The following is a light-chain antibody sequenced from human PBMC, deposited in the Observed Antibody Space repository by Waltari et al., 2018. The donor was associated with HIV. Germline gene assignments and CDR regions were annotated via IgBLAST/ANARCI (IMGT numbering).Light chain of an antibody. CDR2: DVT. CDR1: SRDVGGSNY. J-gene: IGLJ2*01. CDR3: SSYTSSSTPRVV. Sequence: QSALTQPASVSVSPGQSIPITCTGTSRDVGGSNYVSCYQQHPGKAPKLMIYDVTNRPSGISNRFSGSKSGNTASLTISGLQAEDEADYYCSSYTSSSTPRVVFGGGTKLTVL. V-gene: IGLV2-14*03.